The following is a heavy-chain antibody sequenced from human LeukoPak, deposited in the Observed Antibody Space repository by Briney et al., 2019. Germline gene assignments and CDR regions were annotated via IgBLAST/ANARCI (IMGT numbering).Heavy chain of an antibody. Sequence: NPSETLSLTCAVYGGSFSGYYWSWIRQPPGKGLEWIGEINHSGSTNYNPSLKSRVTISVDMSKNQFSLKLSSVTAADTAVYYCARGWRIQLWLKFSWFDPWGQGTLVTVSS. CDR1: GGSFSGYY. CDR2: INHSGST. V-gene: IGHV4-34*01. D-gene: IGHD5-18*01. J-gene: IGHJ5*02. CDR3: ARGWRIQLWLKFSWFDP.